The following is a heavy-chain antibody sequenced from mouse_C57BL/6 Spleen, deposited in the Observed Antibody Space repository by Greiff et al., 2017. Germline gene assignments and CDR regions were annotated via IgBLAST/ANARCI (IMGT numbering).Heavy chain of an antibody. CDR2: INPYNGGT. Sequence: EVQLQQSGPVLVKPGASVKMSCKASGYTFTDYYMNWVKQSHGKSLEWIGVINPYNGGTSYNQQFKGKDTLTVDKSSSTAYMELNSLTSEDSAVYDCARGGSSYWYFDVWGTGTTVTVSS. CDR3: ARGGSSYWYFDV. D-gene: IGHD1-1*01. J-gene: IGHJ1*03. V-gene: IGHV1-19*01. CDR1: GYTFTDYY.